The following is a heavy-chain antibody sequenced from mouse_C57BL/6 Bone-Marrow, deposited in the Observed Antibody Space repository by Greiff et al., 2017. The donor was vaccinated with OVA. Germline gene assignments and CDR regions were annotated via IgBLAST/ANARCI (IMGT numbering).Heavy chain of an antibody. Sequence: EVQRVESGGGLVKPGGSLKLSCAASGFTFSSYAMSWVRQTPEKRLEWVATISDGGSYTYYPDNVKGRFTISRDNAKNNLYLQMSHLKSEDTAMYYCARDTNLYWYFDVWGTGTTVTVSS. J-gene: IGHJ1*03. CDR3: ARDTNLYWYFDV. D-gene: IGHD4-1*02. CDR1: GFTFSSYA. V-gene: IGHV5-4*01. CDR2: ISDGGSYT.